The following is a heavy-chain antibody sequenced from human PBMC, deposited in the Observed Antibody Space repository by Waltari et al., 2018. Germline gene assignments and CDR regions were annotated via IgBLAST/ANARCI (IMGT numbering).Heavy chain of an antibody. V-gene: IGHV3-48*03. D-gene: IGHD1-26*01. CDR3: ARDMNQWELPSYFDY. Sequence: EVQLVESGGGLVQPGGSLRLSCAASGFTFSSYEMNWVRQAPGRGVEGGSYISGSGRTLYYADSVKGRFTISRDNAKNSLYLQMNSLRAEDTAVYYCARDMNQWELPSYFDYRGQGTLVTVSS. J-gene: IGHJ4*02. CDR1: GFTFSSYE. CDR2: ISGSGRTL.